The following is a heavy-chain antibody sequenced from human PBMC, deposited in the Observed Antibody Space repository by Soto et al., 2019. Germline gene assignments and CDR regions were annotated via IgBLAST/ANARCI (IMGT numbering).Heavy chain of an antibody. CDR2: IYNSGST. CDR1: GGSISSSNW. Sequence: SETLSLTCAVSGGSISSSNWWSWVRQPPGKGLEWIGEIYNSGSTYYNPSLKSRVTISVDTSKNQFSLKLSSVTAADTAVYCCARAGATHFGVAPYNWFDPWGQGTLVTVSS. CDR3: ARAGATHFGVAPYNWFDP. V-gene: IGHV4-4*01. D-gene: IGHD3-3*01. J-gene: IGHJ5*02.